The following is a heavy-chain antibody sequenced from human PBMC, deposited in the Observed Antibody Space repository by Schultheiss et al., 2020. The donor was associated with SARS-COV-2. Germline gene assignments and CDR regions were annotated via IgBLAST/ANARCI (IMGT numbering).Heavy chain of an antibody. Sequence: GESLKISCAASGFTFSSYAMSWVRQAPGKGLEWVSAISGSGGSTYYADSVKGRFTISRDNSKNTLYLQMNSLRAEDTAVYYCAETYYYDSSGLTDAFDIWGQGTMVTVSS. CDR3: AETYYYDSSGLTDAFDI. CDR2: ISGSGGST. CDR1: GFTFSSYA. D-gene: IGHD3-22*01. J-gene: IGHJ3*02. V-gene: IGHV3-23*01.